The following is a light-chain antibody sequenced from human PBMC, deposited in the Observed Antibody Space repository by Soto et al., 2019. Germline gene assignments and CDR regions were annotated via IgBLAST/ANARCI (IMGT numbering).Light chain of an antibody. CDR1: QSVSSN. CDR2: GAS. V-gene: IGKV3-15*01. Sequence: EIVMTQSPATLSVSPGERATLSCRASQSVSSNFAWYQQKPGQAPRLLIYGASTRATGIPARFSGSGSGTEFTLTISSLQSEDFAVYYCHQYNNWPPMAFGQGTKVQIK. J-gene: IGKJ1*01. CDR3: HQYNNWPPMA.